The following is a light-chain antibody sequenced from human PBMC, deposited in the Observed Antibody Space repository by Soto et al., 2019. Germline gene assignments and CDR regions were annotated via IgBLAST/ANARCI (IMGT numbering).Light chain of an antibody. J-gene: IGKJ5*01. V-gene: IGKV2-28*01. CDR1: QSLLHSNGYNS. Sequence: DIVMTQSPLSLPVTPGEPASISCRSRQSLLHSNGYNSLDWYLQKPGQSPQLLIYLGSNRASGVPDRFSGSGSGTEFTLKITRLEAEDVRVYYCMQAIQPPHTFGQGTRLEIK. CDR2: LGS. CDR3: MQAIQPPHT.